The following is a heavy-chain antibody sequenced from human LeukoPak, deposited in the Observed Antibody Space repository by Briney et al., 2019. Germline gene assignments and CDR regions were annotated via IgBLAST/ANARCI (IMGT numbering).Heavy chain of an antibody. J-gene: IGHJ4*02. CDR3: ARNPSRDYYDSSGYFEPFDY. D-gene: IGHD3-22*01. Sequence: SQTLSLTCTVSGGSISSGGYYWSWIRQHPGKGLEWIGYIYYSGSTYYNPSPKSRVTISVDTSKNQFSLKLSSVTAADTAVYYCARNPSRDYYDSSGYFEPFDYWGQGTLVTVSS. CDR2: IYYSGST. V-gene: IGHV4-31*03. CDR1: GGSISSGGYY.